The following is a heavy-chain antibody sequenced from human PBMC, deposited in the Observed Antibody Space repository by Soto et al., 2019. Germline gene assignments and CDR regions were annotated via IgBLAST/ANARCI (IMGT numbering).Heavy chain of an antibody. J-gene: IGHJ4*02. CDR3: ARHNPRLWFGELLYTGYFDY. D-gene: IGHD3-10*01. CDR2: IYYSGST. Sequence: SETLYLTCTVSGCSISSYYWSWIRQPPGKGLEWIGYIYYSGSTNYNHSNKSRVTISVDTSKNQFSMKLSSVTAADTAVYYCARHNPRLWFGELLYTGYFDYWGQGTLVTVS. V-gene: IGHV4-59*08. CDR1: GCSISSYY.